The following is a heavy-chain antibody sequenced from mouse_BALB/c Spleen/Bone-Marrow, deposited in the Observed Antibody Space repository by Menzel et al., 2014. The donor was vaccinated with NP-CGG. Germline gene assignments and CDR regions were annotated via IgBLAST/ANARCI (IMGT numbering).Heavy chain of an antibody. Sequence: DVQLQESGGGLVQPGGSLKLSCAASGFDFSRYWMSWARQAPGKGLEWIGEINPDSSTINYTPSLKDKFIISRDNAKNTLYLQMSKVRSEDTALYYCAPNWDRGFAYWGQGTLVTVSA. CDR2: INPDSSTI. CDR1: GFDFSRYW. CDR3: APNWDRGFAY. D-gene: IGHD4-1*01. V-gene: IGHV4-1*02. J-gene: IGHJ3*01.